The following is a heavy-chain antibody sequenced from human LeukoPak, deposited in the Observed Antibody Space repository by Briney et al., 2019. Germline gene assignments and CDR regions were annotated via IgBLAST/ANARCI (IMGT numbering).Heavy chain of an antibody. CDR2: IYYSGST. CDR3: ARGTATDWYFGL. J-gene: IGHJ2*01. Sequence: SSETLSLTCTVSGGSISSYYWSWIRQPPGKGLEWIGYIYYSGSTNYNPSLKSRVTISVDTSKNQFSLKLSSVTAADTAVYYCARGTATDWYFGLWGRGTLVTVSS. CDR1: GGSISSYY. D-gene: IGHD2-21*02. V-gene: IGHV4-59*08.